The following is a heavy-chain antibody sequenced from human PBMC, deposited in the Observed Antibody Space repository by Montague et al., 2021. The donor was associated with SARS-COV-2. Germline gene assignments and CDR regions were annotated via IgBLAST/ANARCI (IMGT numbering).Heavy chain of an antibody. V-gene: IGHV4-39*01. CDR1: GGSISSSSYY. D-gene: IGHD3-3*01. CDR2: IYYSGST. J-gene: IGHJ5*02. CDR3: ARQSLYDFWTRDHNWFDP. Sequence: SETLSLTCTVSGGSISSSSYYWGRIRQPPGKGLEWIGSIYYSGSTYYNPSLKSRVTISVDTSKNQFSLKLSSVTAADTAVYYCARQSLYDFWTRDHNWFDPWGQGTLVTVSS.